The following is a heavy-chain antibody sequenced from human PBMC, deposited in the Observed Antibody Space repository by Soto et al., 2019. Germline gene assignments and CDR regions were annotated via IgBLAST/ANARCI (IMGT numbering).Heavy chain of an antibody. D-gene: IGHD3-3*01. CDR2: ISAYNGNT. CDR1: GYTFTSYG. J-gene: IGHJ4*02. CDR3: ARVPATYYDFWSGYYFPRGELETFDY. V-gene: IGHV1-18*04. Sequence: GASVKVSCKASGYTFTSYGISWVRQAPGQGLEWMGWISAYNGNTNYAQKLQGRVTMTTDTSTSTAYMELRSLRSDDTAVYYCARVPATYYDFWSGYYFPRGELETFDYWGQGTLVTVSS.